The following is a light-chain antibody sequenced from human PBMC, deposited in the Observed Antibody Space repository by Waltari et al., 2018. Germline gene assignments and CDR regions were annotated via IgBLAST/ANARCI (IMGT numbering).Light chain of an antibody. J-gene: IGLJ1*01. CDR3: QSAEKTGSGYV. Sequence: SYALTQPPSVSVSPGQTAQITCSGDPLPRQYAYWYQQKAGQAPVLIIRKDTGRPSGVPKRLYASTLGTTVTLTISGVQAADEDDYYCQSAEKTGSGYVFGPGTKVTVL. CDR1: PLPRQY. CDR2: KDT. V-gene: IGLV3-25*02.